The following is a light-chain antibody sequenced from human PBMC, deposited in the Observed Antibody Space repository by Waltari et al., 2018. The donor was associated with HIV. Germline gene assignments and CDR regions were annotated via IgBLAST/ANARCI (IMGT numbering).Light chain of an antibody. V-gene: IGKV3-11*01. J-gene: IGKJ2*01. CDR1: QSVSDY. CDR3: QHRSSWLPYT. Sequence: EIVLTQSPATLSLSPGERATLSCRASQSVSDYLAWYQQKPGQAPRLLIHDASNRATGIPARFSGSGSGTDFTLTISSLEPEDFAVYYCQHRSSWLPYTVGQGTKLEIK. CDR2: DAS.